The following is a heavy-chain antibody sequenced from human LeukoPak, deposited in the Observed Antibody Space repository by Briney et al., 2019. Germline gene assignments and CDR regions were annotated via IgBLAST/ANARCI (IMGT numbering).Heavy chain of an antibody. CDR3: GCSGTYSTVDY. CDR1: GYTFTSYG. V-gene: IGHV1-18*01. Sequence: ASVKVSCKASGYTFTSYGFSWVRQAPGQGLEWMGWISAYTGNTNYAQRLQGRVTMTTDTSTSTAYMELRSLRSDDTAVYYCGCSGTYSTVDYWGQGTLVTVSS. D-gene: IGHD3-10*02. CDR2: ISAYTGNT. J-gene: IGHJ4*02.